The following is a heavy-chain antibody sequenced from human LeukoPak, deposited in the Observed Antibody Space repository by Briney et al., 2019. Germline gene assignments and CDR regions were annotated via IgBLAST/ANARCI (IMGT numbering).Heavy chain of an antibody. D-gene: IGHD1-20*01. CDR3: AKHSNWNAGVDWFDP. CDR2: IHYSGSS. V-gene: IGHV4-59*08. CDR1: GGSNY. J-gene: IGHJ5*02. Sequence: SETLSLTCTVSGGSNYWSWIRQPPGRGLEWIGYIHYSGSSNYNPSLKSRVTISIDTSKNQFSPKLNSVTAADTAVYYCAKHSNWNAGVDWFDPWGQGTLVTVSS.